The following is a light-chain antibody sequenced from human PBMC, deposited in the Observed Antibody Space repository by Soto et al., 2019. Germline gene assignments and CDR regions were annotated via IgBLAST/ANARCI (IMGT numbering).Light chain of an antibody. CDR1: SXDVGGYNY. J-gene: IGLJ1*01. Sequence: QSALTQPASVSGSPGQSITISCTGTSXDVGGYNYVSWYQQQPGKAPKLMIYEVSNRPSGVSNRFSGSKSGNTASLTISGLQAEDEADYYCSSYTSSSTLVFGTGTKITVL. V-gene: IGLV2-14*01. CDR3: SSYTSSSTLV. CDR2: EVS.